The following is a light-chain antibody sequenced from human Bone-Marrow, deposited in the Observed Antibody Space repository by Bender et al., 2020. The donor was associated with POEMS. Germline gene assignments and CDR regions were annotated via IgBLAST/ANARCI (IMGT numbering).Light chain of an antibody. J-gene: IGLJ1*01. CDR2: EET. Sequence: SYELTQPPSVSVSPGQTARITCSGDVLGENYADWYQQMPGQAPKLVIYEETQRSPGIPERFSGSASGNTATLTISRVLIEDEADYYCKSYTSSSTTYVFGTGTKVTVL. CDR3: KSYTSSSTTYV. CDR1: VLGENY. V-gene: IGLV3-22*01.